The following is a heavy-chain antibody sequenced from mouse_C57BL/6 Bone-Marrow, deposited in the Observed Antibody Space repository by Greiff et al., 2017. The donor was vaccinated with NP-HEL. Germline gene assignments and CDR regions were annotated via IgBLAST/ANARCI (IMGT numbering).Heavy chain of an antibody. V-gene: IGHV5-9-1*02. CDR3: TRGATLVAKEGRYFDV. Sequence: EVKLVESGEGLVKPGGSLKLSCAASGFTFSSYAMSWVRQTPEKRLEWVAYISSGGDYIYYADTVKGRFTISRDNARNTLYLQMSSLKSEDTAMYYCTRGATLVAKEGRYFDVWGTGTTVTVSS. CDR1: GFTFSSYA. D-gene: IGHD1-1*01. CDR2: ISSGGDYI. J-gene: IGHJ1*03.